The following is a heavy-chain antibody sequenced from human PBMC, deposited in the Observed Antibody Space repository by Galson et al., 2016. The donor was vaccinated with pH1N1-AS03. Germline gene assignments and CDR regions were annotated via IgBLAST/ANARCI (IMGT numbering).Heavy chain of an antibody. CDR1: GGTFNNFA. CDR3: AGYHGVGNGAFDI. V-gene: IGHV1-69*13. D-gene: IGHD3-10*01. Sequence: SVKVSCKASGGTFNNFAISWVRQAPGQGLEWLGRIILVFGTTNYAQKFQGRVMITADESTSTAYMELSSLRFDDTAVYYCAGYHGVGNGAFDIWDRGTLVTVTS. J-gene: IGHJ3*02. CDR2: IILVFGTT.